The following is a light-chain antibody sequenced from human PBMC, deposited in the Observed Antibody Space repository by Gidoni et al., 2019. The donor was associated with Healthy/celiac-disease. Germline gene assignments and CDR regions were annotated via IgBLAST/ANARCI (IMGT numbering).Light chain of an antibody. CDR3: QQYNSYLGPLT. V-gene: IGKV1-5*03. CDR1: QSISSW. Sequence: DIQMTHSPSTLSASVGDRVTITCRASQSISSWLAWYQQKPGKAPKLLIYKASSLESGVPSRFSGSGSGTEFTLTISSLQPDDFATYYCQQYNSYLGPLTFGGGTKVEIK. J-gene: IGKJ4*01. CDR2: KAS.